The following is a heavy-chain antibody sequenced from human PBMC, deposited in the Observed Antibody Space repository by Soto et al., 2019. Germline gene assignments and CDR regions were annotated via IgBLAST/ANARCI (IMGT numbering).Heavy chain of an antibody. CDR3: ARDTYNSESGGYYQYYFDY. J-gene: IGHJ4*02. CDR1: GGSISSGGY. D-gene: IGHD3-22*01. Sequence: SETLSLTCTVSGGSISSGGYWTWIRQHPGKGLEWIGHIYYSESTYYNPSLKSRLTISLDTSKNQFSLKLSSVTAAAPAVYHCARDTYNSESGGYYQYYFDYWGQGTLVTVSS. V-gene: IGHV4-31*02. CDR2: IYYSEST.